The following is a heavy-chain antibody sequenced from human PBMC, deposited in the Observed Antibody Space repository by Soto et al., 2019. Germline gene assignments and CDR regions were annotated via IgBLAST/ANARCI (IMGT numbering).Heavy chain of an antibody. CDR2: IYSGGST. Sequence: GGSLRLSCAASGFTASSNYMSWVRQAPGKGLEWVSVIYSGGSTYYADSVKGRFTISRDNSKNTLYLQMNSLRAEDTAVYYCARERITMVRGVIIGYYGMDVWGQGTTVTVSS. D-gene: IGHD3-10*01. CDR3: ARERITMVRGVIIGYYGMDV. J-gene: IGHJ6*02. V-gene: IGHV3-53*01. CDR1: GFTASSNY.